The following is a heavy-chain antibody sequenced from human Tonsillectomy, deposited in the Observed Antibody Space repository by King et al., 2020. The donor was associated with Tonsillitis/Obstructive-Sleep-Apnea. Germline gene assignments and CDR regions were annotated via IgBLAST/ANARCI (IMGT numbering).Heavy chain of an antibody. D-gene: IGHD6-13*01. CDR3: AGVYSSSLSSRYFFYVAV. CDR1: GFTFSDFY. Sequence: VQLVESGGGLVKPGGSLRLSCAASGFTFSDFYMSWIRQAPGKGLEWVSYSSSRGSTIYYADSVKGRFTISRDNAKNSRYLQMNSLRAEDTAVYYCAGVYSSSLSSRYFFYVAVWGKGTTVTVPS. CDR2: SSSRGSTI. V-gene: IGHV3-11*01. J-gene: IGHJ6*03.